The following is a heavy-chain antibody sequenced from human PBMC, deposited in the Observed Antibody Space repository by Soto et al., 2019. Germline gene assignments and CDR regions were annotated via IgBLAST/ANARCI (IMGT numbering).Heavy chain of an antibody. D-gene: IGHD3-10*01. CDR2: ISSSSSYT. Sequence: PGGSLRLSCAASGFTFSDYYMSWIRQAPGKGLEWVSYISSSSSYTNYADSVKGRFTISRDNAKNSLYLQMNSLRAEDTAVYYCARVLPGGLVIRYYFDYWGQGTLVTVSS. CDR3: ARVLPGGLVIRYYFDY. CDR1: GFTFSDYY. V-gene: IGHV3-11*06. J-gene: IGHJ4*02.